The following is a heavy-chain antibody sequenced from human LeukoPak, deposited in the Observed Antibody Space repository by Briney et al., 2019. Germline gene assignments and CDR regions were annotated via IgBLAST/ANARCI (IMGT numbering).Heavy chain of an antibody. D-gene: IGHD6-13*01. CDR1: GYTFTGYY. J-gene: IGHJ5*02. CDR3: ARDPNIAAAGSNWFDP. V-gene: IGHV1-46*01. Sequence: GASVKVSCKASGYTFTGYYMHWVRQAPGQGLEWMGIINPSGGSTSYAQKFQGRVTMTRDMSTSTVYMELSSLRSEDTAVYYCARDPNIAAAGSNWFDPWGQGTLVTVSS. CDR2: INPSGGST.